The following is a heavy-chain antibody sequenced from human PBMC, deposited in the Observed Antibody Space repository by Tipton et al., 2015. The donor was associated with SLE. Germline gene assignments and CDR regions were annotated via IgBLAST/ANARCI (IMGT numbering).Heavy chain of an antibody. V-gene: IGHV3-74*01. D-gene: IGHD3-10*02. CDR2: IYIDGSRR. J-gene: IGHJ4*02. Sequence: GSLRLSCAASGFTFSSYWMHWVRQAPGKGLVWVSRIYIDGSRRGYADSVQGRFTISRDNAKNTLFLLLNSLRAEDTAVYYCARGDYVGYYLDYWGQGTLVTVSS. CDR3: ARGDYVGYYLDY. CDR1: GFTFSSYW.